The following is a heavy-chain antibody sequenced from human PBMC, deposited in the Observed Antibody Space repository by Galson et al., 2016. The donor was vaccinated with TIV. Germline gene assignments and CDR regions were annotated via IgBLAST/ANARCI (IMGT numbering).Heavy chain of an antibody. CDR1: GFTFGSYG. D-gene: IGHD3-3*01. V-gene: IGHV3-30*03. Sequence: SLRLSCAASGFTFGSYGMHWVRQAPGKGLEWVTYISYDGYEKNYAESVKGRFTISRDKSKNTLYLQMNSLRPDDTAVYYCARVLDSYYFDYWGQGTLVTVSS. CDR3: ARVLDSYYFDY. CDR2: ISYDGYEK. J-gene: IGHJ4*02.